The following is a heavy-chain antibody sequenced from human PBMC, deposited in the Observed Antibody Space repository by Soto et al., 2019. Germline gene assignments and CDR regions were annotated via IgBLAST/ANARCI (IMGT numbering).Heavy chain of an antibody. V-gene: IGHV4-39*01. Sequence: ETLSLTCTVSADSSTISDSYWGWLRQPPGKGLQWIGSSSYNGGTFCNPSLKGRVAISVDPSKKHSSLQVTSVSAADTAVYYCARHRIEVVWRGFDYWGQGSPVTVSS. D-gene: IGHD1-1*01. CDR1: ADSSTISDSY. CDR3: ARHRIEVVWRGFDY. CDR2: SSYNGGT. J-gene: IGHJ4*02.